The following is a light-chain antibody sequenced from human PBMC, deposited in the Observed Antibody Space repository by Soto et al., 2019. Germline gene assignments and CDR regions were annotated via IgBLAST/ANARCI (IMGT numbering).Light chain of an antibody. V-gene: IGLV1-40*01. CDR3: QSYDSSLSAYV. Sequence: QSVLTQPPSVSGAPGQRVTISCTGSSSNIGAGYDVHWYQQLPGTAPKLLIYGNTNRPSGVPDRFSGSKSGTSASLAITGLQAEDEADYSCQSYDSSLSAYVFGTGTKATVL. J-gene: IGLJ1*01. CDR2: GNT. CDR1: SSNIGAGYD.